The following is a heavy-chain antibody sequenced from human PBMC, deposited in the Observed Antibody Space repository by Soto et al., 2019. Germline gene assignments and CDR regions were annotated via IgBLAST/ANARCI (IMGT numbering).Heavy chain of an antibody. CDR3: TTGGHYYGD. D-gene: IGHD3-10*01. V-gene: IGHV3-15*01. Sequence: EVQLVESGGDLVKPGGSLRLSCAASGFTVNNAWMSWVRQAPGKGLEWVGRIKSKTDGGTTDYAAPVKGRFTISRDDSQNALHLQMNSLKIEGTAVYYCTTGGHYYGDWGQGTLVTVSS. CDR1: GFTVNNAW. CDR2: IKSKTDGGTT. J-gene: IGHJ4*02.